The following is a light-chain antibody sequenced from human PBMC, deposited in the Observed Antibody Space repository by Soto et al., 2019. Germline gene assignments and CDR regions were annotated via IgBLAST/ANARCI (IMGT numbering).Light chain of an antibody. CDR3: QQGYSRPRT. CDR1: QSISTS. J-gene: IGKJ1*01. Sequence: DIQLPQSPSSLSASVGDRVTITCRASQSISTSLNWYQQKPGKAPNLLIFTSSNLESGVPSRFSGSGSGTDFTLTISSLQPEDFATYFCQQGYSRPRTFGQGTKVDIK. CDR2: TSS. V-gene: IGKV1-39*01.